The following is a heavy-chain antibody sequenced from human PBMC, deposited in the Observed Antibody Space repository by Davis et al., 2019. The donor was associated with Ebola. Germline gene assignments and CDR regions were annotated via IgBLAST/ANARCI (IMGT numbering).Heavy chain of an antibody. CDR1: GGTFSSYA. V-gene: IGHV1-69*04. Sequence: SSVNVSCMASGGTFSSYAISWVRQAPGHGLEWMGRIIPILGIANYAQKFQGRVTITADKSTSTAYMELSSLRSEDTAVYYCARSSGLDDAFDIWGQGTMVTVSS. CDR3: ARSSGLDDAFDI. CDR2: IIPILGIA. J-gene: IGHJ3*02.